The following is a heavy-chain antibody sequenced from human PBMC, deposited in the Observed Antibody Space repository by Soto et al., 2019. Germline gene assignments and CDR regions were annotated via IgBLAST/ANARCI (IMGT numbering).Heavy chain of an antibody. D-gene: IGHD6-13*01. CDR1: GFTFSSCG. CDR3: ARQLSSSRHTGGVYNWFDP. Sequence: GGSLRLSCATSGFTFSSCGMHWVRQAPGKGLEWVAFISYDGRNEHYADSVKGQVTISADKSISTAYLQWSSLKASDTAMYYCARQLSSSRHTGGVYNWFDPWGQGTLVTVSS. CDR2: ISYDGRNE. J-gene: IGHJ5*02. V-gene: IGHV3-30*03.